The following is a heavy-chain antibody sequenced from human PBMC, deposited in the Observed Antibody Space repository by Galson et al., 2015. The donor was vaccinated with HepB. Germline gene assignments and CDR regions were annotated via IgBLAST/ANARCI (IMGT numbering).Heavy chain of an antibody. Sequence: SLRLSCAASGFTFSSYSMNWVRQAPGKGLEWVSYISSSSSTIYYADSVKGRFTISRDNAKNSLYLQMNSLRDEDTAVYYCARDLVTFYSGYYYYGMDVWGQGTTVTVSS. D-gene: IGHD1-26*01. CDR2: ISSSSSTI. J-gene: IGHJ6*02. CDR1: GFTFSSYS. CDR3: ARDLVTFYSGYYYYGMDV. V-gene: IGHV3-48*02.